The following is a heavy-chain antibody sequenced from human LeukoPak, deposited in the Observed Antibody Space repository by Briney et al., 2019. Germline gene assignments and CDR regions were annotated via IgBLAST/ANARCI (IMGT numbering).Heavy chain of an antibody. V-gene: IGHV3-23*01. CDR3: AKDPYCGSASCYQGNWFDP. Sequence: GGSLRLSCAASGFTFSSYAMSWVRQAPGKGLEWVSTISGNGGSTYYADSVKGRFTISRDNSKNTLYLQMNSLRAEDTAVYYCAKDPYCGSASCYQGNWFDPWGQGTLVTVSS. CDR1: GFTFSSYA. J-gene: IGHJ5*02. D-gene: IGHD2-2*01. CDR2: ISGNGGST.